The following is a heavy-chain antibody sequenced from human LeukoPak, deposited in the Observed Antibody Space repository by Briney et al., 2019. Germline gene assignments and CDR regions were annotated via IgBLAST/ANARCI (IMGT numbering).Heavy chain of an antibody. CDR1: GYTFTGYY. J-gene: IGHJ4*02. CDR2: INPNSGGT. V-gene: IGHV1-2*02. CDR3: ARAGAFSRYCSSNSCYMLDY. Sequence: SVKVSCKASGYTFTGYYMYLVRQAPGQGVELVGWINPNSGGTNYAQKFQGRVTMTRDTSISTAYMELSRLRSDDTAVYYCARAGAFSRYCSSNSCYMLDYWGQGTLVTVSS. D-gene: IGHD2-2*02.